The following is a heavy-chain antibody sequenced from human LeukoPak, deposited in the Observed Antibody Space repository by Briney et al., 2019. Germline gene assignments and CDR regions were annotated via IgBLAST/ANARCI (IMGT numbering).Heavy chain of an antibody. J-gene: IGHJ4*02. Sequence: GASVKVSCKASGYTFTGYYMHWVRQAPGQGLEWMGWINPNSGGTNYAQKFQGRVTMTRGTSISTAYMELSRLRSDDTAVYYCARDRRIAVAGTLVYWGQGTLITVSS. V-gene: IGHV1-2*02. CDR1: GYTFTGYY. CDR3: ARDRRIAVAGTLVY. CDR2: INPNSGGT. D-gene: IGHD6-19*01.